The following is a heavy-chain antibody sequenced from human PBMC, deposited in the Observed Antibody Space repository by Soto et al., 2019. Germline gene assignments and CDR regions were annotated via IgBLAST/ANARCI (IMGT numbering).Heavy chain of an antibody. CDR3: ALRSMAVVPEY. D-gene: IGHD3-22*01. J-gene: IGHJ4*02. CDR2: LYYGRSA. CDR1: GDSISSYY. V-gene: IGHV4-59*01. Sequence: QVQLQESGPGLVKPSETLSLTCAVSGDSISSYYCMWIRQPPGKGLESIGYLYYGRSANYNPSLKRRVTLSVDTSTNQCSLTLSSMTAADTAVYYCALRSMAVVPEYWGQGTLVTVST.